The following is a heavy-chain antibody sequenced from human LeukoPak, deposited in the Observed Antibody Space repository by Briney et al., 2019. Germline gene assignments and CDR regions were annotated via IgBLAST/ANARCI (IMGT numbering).Heavy chain of an antibody. Sequence: SVKVSCKASGYTFTSYGISWVRQAPGQGLEWMGQIVPVFGMAKYAQKFQGRLTITTDESSNTVYMDLSSLRSDDTAIYYCARGEGYSHGYFLPWGQGSLVTVS. CDR2: IVPVFGMA. V-gene: IGHV1-69*05. CDR1: GYTFTSYG. CDR3: ARGEGYSHGYFLP. J-gene: IGHJ1*01. D-gene: IGHD1-26*01.